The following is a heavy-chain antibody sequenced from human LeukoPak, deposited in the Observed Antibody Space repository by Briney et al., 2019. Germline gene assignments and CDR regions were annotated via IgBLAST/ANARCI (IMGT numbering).Heavy chain of an antibody. J-gene: IGHJ5*02. CDR3: ARDSSWAVAGSSWFDP. Sequence: SETLSLTCTVSGGSISSYYWSWIRQPAGKGLEWVGRIYTSGSTNYNPSLKSRVTMSVDTSKNQFSLKLSSVTAADTAVYYCARDSSWAVAGSSWFDPWGQGTLVTVSS. V-gene: IGHV4-4*07. CDR2: IYTSGST. D-gene: IGHD6-19*01. CDR1: GGSISSYY.